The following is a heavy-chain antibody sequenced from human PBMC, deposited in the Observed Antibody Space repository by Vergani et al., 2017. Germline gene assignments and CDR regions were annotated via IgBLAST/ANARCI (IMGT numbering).Heavy chain of an antibody. CDR1: ADSISSGSYY. CDR3: ARQRPGSGWSPGDFDD. D-gene: IGHD6-19*01. CDR2: IYYSGLT. V-gene: IGHV4-39*01. Sequence: QLQLQQSGPGLVKPSETLFLTCTVSADSISSGSYYWGWIRQPPGKSLEWIGSIYYSGLTYYNPSLKSRVAISVDTSNNQFSLKVTSVTAADTAVSFCARQRPGSGWSPGDFDDWGQGILVTVSS. J-gene: IGHJ4*02.